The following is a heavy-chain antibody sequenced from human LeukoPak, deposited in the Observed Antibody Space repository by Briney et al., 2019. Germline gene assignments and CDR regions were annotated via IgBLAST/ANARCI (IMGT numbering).Heavy chain of an antibody. CDR2: IGTAGDT. D-gene: IGHD3-10*01. V-gene: IGHV3-13*01. CDR3: ARVGGRGAVYDY. Sequence: GGSLRLSCAASGFTFSSYDMHWVRQATGKGLEWVSAIGTAGDTYYPGSVKGRFTISRENAKNSLYLQMNSLRAGDTAVYYCARVGGRGAVYDYWGQGTLVTVSS. J-gene: IGHJ4*02. CDR1: GFTFSSYD.